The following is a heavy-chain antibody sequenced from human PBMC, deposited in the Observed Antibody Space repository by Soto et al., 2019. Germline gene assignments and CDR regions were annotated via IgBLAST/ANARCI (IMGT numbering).Heavy chain of an antibody. J-gene: IGHJ4*02. CDR1: GFTFSSYS. Sequence: PGGSLRLSCAASGFTFSSYSMNWVRQAPGKGLEWVAYISSSRNAKYYADSVKGRFTISRDNTENSLYLQMNNLRAEDTAIYYCAKNDGYFSLAHWGQGILVTVSS. V-gene: IGHV3-48*04. D-gene: IGHD1-1*01. CDR3: AKNDGYFSLAH. CDR2: ISSSRNAK.